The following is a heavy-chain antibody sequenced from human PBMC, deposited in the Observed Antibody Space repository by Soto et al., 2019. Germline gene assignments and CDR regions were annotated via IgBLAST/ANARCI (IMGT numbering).Heavy chain of an antibody. Sequence: QVQLQESGPGLVKPSETLSLTCTVSGGSISSYYWSWIRQPPGKELEWIGYIYYSGSTNYNPSLKSRVTISVDTSKNQFSLKLSSVTAADAAVYYCARRYGDGLDIWGQGTMVTVSP. CDR2: IYYSGST. V-gene: IGHV4-59*08. CDR1: GGSISSYY. J-gene: IGHJ3*02. CDR3: ARRYGDGLDI. D-gene: IGHD1-20*01.